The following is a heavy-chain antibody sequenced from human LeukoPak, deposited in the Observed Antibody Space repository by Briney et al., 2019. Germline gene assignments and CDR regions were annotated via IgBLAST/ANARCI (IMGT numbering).Heavy chain of an antibody. CDR3: ARAGPWQIDP. D-gene: IGHD3-10*01. J-gene: IGHJ5*02. CDR1: GGSISSHY. Sequence: SETLSLTFTVSGGSISSHYWSWIRQPPGKGLEWVGRIFYTGSTKYNPSLKSRVTRSVDKSKNQFSLKLKSVTAADTAVYYCARAGPWQIDPWGQGTLVTVSS. V-gene: IGHV4-59*11. CDR2: IFYTGST.